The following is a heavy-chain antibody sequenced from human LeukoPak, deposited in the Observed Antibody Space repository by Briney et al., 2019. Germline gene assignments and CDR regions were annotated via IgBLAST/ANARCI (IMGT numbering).Heavy chain of an antibody. Sequence: GASVKVSCKASGYTFTGYYMHWVRQAPGQGLEWMGWINPNSGGTNYAQKFQGRVTMTRDTSISTAYMDLTTLRSDDTAVYYCAREWNKYGSGSYFKLWGQGTLVTVSS. CDR3: AREWNKYGSGSYFKL. CDR1: GYTFTGYY. CDR2: INPNSGGT. J-gene: IGHJ4*02. V-gene: IGHV1-2*02. D-gene: IGHD3-10*01.